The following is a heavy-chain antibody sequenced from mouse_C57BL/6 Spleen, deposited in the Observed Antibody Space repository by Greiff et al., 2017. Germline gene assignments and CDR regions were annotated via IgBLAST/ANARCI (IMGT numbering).Heavy chain of an antibody. Sequence: VQLQQSGAELVKPGASVKLSCTASGFNIKDYYLHLVKQRTAQGLEGSGRSDPEDGETKYAPSFQGNASITADTSSNPAYLQLSSLTSEDTAVYYCARSGATVVPGWYFDVWGTGTTVTVSS. V-gene: IGHV14-2*01. CDR1: GFNIKDYY. J-gene: IGHJ1*03. CDR3: ARSGATVVPGWYFDV. CDR2: SDPEDGET. D-gene: IGHD1-1*01.